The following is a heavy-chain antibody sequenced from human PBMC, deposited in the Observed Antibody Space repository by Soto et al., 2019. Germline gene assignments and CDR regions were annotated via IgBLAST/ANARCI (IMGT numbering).Heavy chain of an antibody. CDR3: VRVIRSYSGSYSWFDP. D-gene: IGHD1-26*01. J-gene: IGHJ5*02. CDR1: GGTFSSYV. CDR2: IIPIFGTA. V-gene: IGHV1-69*13. Sequence: SVKVSCKASGGTFSSYVISWVRQAPGQGLEWMGGIIPIFGTANYAQKFQGRVTITADESTSTAYMELSSLRSEDTAVYYCVRVIRSYSGSYSWFDPWGQGTLVTVSS.